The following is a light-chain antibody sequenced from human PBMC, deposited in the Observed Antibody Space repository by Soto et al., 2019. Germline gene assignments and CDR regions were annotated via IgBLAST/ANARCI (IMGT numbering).Light chain of an antibody. Sequence: QSALTQPASVSGSPGQSIAISCTGTSSDVGGYNYVSWHQQHPGKAPKVLISVVSNRPSGVSNRFSGSKSGNTASLTISGLQAEDEADYYCSSYTARGTRVFGTGTKVTVL. J-gene: IGLJ1*01. V-gene: IGLV2-14*01. CDR2: VVS. CDR3: SSYTARGTRV. CDR1: SSDVGGYNY.